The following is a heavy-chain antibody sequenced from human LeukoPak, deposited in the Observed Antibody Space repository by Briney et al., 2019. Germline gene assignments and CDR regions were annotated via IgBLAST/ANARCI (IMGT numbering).Heavy chain of an antibody. CDR2: IIPTFGTA. CDR3: ASLEGYSSSSFDY. Sequence: GASVKVSCKASGGTFSSYAISWVRQAPGQGLEWMGGIIPTFGTANYAQKFQGRVTITTDESTSTAYMELSSLRSEDTAVYYCASLEGYSSSSFDYWGQGTLVTVSS. J-gene: IGHJ4*02. D-gene: IGHD6-6*01. V-gene: IGHV1-69*05. CDR1: GGTFSSYA.